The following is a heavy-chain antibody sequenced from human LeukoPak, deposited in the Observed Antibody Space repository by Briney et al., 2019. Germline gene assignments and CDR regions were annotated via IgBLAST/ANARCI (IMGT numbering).Heavy chain of an antibody. CDR1: XXXXXXYY. J-gene: IGHJ4*02. CDR2: ISSSGSTI. V-gene: IGHV3-11*01. CDR3: ARAGYSSGPLGH. D-gene: IGHD6-19*01. Sequence: GSLRLSCAAXXXXXXXYYMXXXRQAPXKXLEWFSYISSSGSTINYADSVKGRFTISRDNAKSSLYLQMNSLRAEDTAVYYCARAGYSSGPLGHWGQGSLVTVSS.